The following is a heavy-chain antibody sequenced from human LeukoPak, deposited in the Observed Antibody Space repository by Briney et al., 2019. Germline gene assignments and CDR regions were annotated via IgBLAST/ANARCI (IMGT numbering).Heavy chain of an antibody. J-gene: IGHJ4*02. Sequence: SDTLSLTCAVSGGSISSYYWCWIRQPPGKGLEWIGYIYYSGSTNYNPSLKSRVTISVDTSKNHFSLKLSSVTAADTDVYYCAGVRGGYFPYYWGQGALVTVSS. V-gene: IGHV4-59*07. D-gene: IGHD1-1*01. CDR3: AGVRGGYFPYY. CDR1: GGSISSYY. CDR2: IYYSGST.